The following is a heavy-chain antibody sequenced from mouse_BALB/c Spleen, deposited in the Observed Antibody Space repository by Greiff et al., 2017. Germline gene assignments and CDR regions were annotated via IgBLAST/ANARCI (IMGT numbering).Heavy chain of an antibody. J-gene: IGHJ3*01. V-gene: IGHV2-9*02. D-gene: IGHD2-14*01. CDR2: IWAGGST. CDR1: GFSLTSYG. CDR3: ASFSVYAGAWCAY. Sequence: VMLVESGPGLVAPSQSLSITCTVSGFSLTSYGVHWVRQPPGKGLEWLGVIWAGGSTNYNSALMSRLSISKDNSKSQVFLKMNSLQTDDTAMYYCASFSVYAGAWCAYWGAGTLVTVSA.